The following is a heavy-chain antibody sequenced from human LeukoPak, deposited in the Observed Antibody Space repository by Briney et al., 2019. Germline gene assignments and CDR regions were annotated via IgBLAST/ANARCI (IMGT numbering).Heavy chain of an antibody. V-gene: IGHV1-18*01. CDR2: ISANDGKT. J-gene: IGHJ4*02. D-gene: IGHD6-13*01. CDR3: ARNTPFIDIAAAGDYYFDY. CDR1: GFVFTSYG. Sequence: ASVKVSCKASGFVFTSYGFTWVRQAPGQGLEWMGWISANDGKTHYSEKHQGRVTMSTDTVTSTAYMELRSLRSDDTAVYYCARNTPFIDIAAAGDYYFDYWGQGTLVTVSS.